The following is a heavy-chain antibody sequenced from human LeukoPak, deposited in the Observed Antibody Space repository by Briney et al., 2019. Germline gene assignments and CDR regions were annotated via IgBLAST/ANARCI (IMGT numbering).Heavy chain of an antibody. V-gene: IGHV4-34*01. CDR3: ARAYYYGSGSYGLDY. D-gene: IGHD3-10*01. CDR2: INHSGST. J-gene: IGHJ4*02. CDR1: GGSFSGYY. Sequence: SETLSLTCAVYGGSFSGYYWSWIRQPPGKGLEWIGEINHSGSTNYNPSLKSRVTISVDASKNQFSLKLTSVTAADTAVYYCARAYYYGSGSYGLDYWGQGTLVTVSS.